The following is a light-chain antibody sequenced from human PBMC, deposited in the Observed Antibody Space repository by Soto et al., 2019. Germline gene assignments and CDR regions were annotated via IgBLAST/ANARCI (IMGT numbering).Light chain of an antibody. CDR2: SAS. J-gene: IGKJ1*01. Sequence: EIGLTQSPATLSLSPGERATLSCRASQSVSSSFLARYQQRPGQAPRLLIYSASTTAASIPDRFSGSVSGADFALTISRQKAEHFAEDYCQYDCMSRTCGQGTKVEVK. CDR1: QSVSSSF. CDR3: QYDCMSRT. V-gene: IGKV3-20*01.